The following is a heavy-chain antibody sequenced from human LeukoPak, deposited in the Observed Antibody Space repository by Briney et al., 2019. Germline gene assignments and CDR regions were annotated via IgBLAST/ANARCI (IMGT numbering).Heavy chain of an antibody. CDR3: ARQYRTGSTTAFTDY. CDR1: GGSFSSYY. V-gene: IGHV4-39*01. CDR2: IYYSGST. J-gene: IGHJ4*02. Sequence: SETLSLTCAVYGGSFSSYYWGWIRQPPGRGLEWIGNIYYSGSTYYNPSLKSRVTISVDTSKNQFSLRLTSVTAADTAVYYCARQYRTGSTTAFTDYWGQGTLVTVSS. D-gene: IGHD4-11*01.